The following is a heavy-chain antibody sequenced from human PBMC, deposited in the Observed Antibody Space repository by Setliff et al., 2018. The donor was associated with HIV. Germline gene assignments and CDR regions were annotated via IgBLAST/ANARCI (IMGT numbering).Heavy chain of an antibody. CDR3: ARGQGCGGGCHYAFEM. CDR2: VYHSGST. J-gene: IGHJ3*02. Sequence: PSETLSLTCTVSGYSVNSDYLWCWIRQPPGKGLEWIGSVYHSGSTYYNPSLKGRVTISVDMSKNQFSLNLNSVTAADTAVYYCARGQGCGGGCHYAFEMWGQGTMVTVSS. D-gene: IGHD2-21*02. V-gene: IGHV4-38-2*02. CDR1: GYSVNSDYL.